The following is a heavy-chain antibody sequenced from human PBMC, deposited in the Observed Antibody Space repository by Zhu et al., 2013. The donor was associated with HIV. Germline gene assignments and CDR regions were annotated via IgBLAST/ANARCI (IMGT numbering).Heavy chain of an antibody. CDR1: GYTFTSYG. J-gene: IGHJ4*02. V-gene: IGHV1-18*01. Sequence: QVQLVQSGAEVKKPGASVKVSCKASGYTFTSYGISWVRQAPGQGLEWMGWISAYNGNTNYAQKLQGRVTMATDTSTSTAYMELRSLRSDDTAVYYCARGTSYTVDTAMVELFYWGQGTLVTVSS. D-gene: IGHD5-18*01. CDR3: ARGTSYTVDTAMVELFY. CDR2: ISAYNGNT.